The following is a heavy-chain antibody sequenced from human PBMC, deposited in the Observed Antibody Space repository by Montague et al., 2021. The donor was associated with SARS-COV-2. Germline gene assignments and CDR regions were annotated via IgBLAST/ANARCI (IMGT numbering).Heavy chain of an antibody. CDR2: IYYSGST. CDR3: ARGLPMVRGVIRWFDP. CDR1: GGSISSYY. D-gene: IGHD3-10*01. Sequence: SETLSLTCTVSGGSISSYYWSWIRQPPGKGPEWIGYIYYSGSTNYNPSLKSRVTISVDTSKNQFSLKLSSVTAADTAVYYCARGLPMVRGVIRWFDPWGQGPLSPSPQ. V-gene: IGHV4-59*01. J-gene: IGHJ5*02.